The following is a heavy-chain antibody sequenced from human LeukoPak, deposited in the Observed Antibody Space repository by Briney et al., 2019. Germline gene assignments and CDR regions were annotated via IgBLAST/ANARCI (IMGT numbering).Heavy chain of an antibody. CDR2: INHSGST. CDR3: ARGQSGSYYRPQGFYYYYYMDV. Sequence: SETLSLTCAVYGGSFSGYYWSWIRQPPGKGLEWIGEINHSGSTNYNPSLKSRVTISVDTSKNQFSLKLSSVTAADTAVYYCARGQSGSYYRPQGFYYYYYMDVWGKGTTVTVS. J-gene: IGHJ6*03. D-gene: IGHD1-26*01. CDR1: GGSFSGYY. V-gene: IGHV4-34*01.